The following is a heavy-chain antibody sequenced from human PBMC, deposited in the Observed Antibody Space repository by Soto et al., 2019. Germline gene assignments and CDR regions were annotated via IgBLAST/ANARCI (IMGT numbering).Heavy chain of an antibody. CDR3: VRGKGFY. J-gene: IGHJ4*02. Sequence: GGSLRLSCAASGVTFSDSWMHWVRQVPGKGLVWVSRINNDGTGTIYADSVKGRFIISRDNAKNTLYLQMNSLRAEDTAVYYCVRGKGFYWGQGTLVTVSS. V-gene: IGHV3-74*01. CDR2: INNDGTGT. CDR1: GVTFSDSW.